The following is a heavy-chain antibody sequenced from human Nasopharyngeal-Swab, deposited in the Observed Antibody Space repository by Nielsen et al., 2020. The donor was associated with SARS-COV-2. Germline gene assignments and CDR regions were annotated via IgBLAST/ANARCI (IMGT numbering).Heavy chain of an antibody. D-gene: IGHD3-10*01. J-gene: IGHJ4*02. CDR3: ARAGTYYYGSGSYWASLYYCDY. CDR1: GGSISSSSYY. Sequence: SETLSLTCTVSGGSISSSSYYWGWIRQPPGKGREWIGSIYYIGSTYYNPSLKSRVTISVDTSKNQFSLKLSSVTAADTAVYYCARAGTYYYGSGSYWASLYYCDYWGQGTLVTVSS. V-gene: IGHV4-39*01. CDR2: IYYIGST.